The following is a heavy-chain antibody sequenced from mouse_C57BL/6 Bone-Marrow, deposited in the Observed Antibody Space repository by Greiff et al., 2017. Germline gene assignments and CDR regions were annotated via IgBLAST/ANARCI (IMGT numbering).Heavy chain of an antibody. CDR3: ARLELLAMDY. V-gene: IGHV1-81*01. D-gene: IGHD1-1*01. Sequence: QVQLQQSGAELARPGASVKLSCKASGYTFTSYGISWVKQRTGQGLEWIGEIYPRSGNTYYNEKFKGKATLNADKSSSTAYMELRSLTSEDSAVYFRARLELLAMDYWGQGTSVTVSS. CDR1: GYTFTSYG. CDR2: IYPRSGNT. J-gene: IGHJ4*01.